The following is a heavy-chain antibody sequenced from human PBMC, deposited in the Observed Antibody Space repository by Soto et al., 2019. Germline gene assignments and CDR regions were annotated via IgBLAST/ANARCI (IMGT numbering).Heavy chain of an antibody. D-gene: IGHD1-26*01. Sequence: QVQLVQSGAEVKKPGSSVKVSCKASGGTFSSYAISWVRQAPGQGLEWMGGIIPIFGTANYAQKFQGRVTITADESTSTAYMELSSLRSEDTAVYYCARTYAHRGSYYSRFLFDYWGQGTLVTVSS. J-gene: IGHJ4*02. CDR1: GGTFSSYA. CDR3: ARTYAHRGSYYSRFLFDY. CDR2: IIPIFGTA. V-gene: IGHV1-69*01.